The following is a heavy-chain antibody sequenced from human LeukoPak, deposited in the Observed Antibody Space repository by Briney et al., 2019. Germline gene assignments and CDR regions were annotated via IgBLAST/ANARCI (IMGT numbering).Heavy chain of an antibody. CDR3: ARDPTAAGKGAWFVP. CDR2: IYYSGST. J-gene: IGHJ5*02. V-gene: IGHV4-39*02. D-gene: IGHD6-13*01. CDR1: GGSISSSGYY. Sequence: SSETVSLTCTVSGGSISSSGYYWGGIRQHPGKGLEWIGSIYYSGSTYYNPSLKSRVTISVDTSKNQFSLKLSSVAAADTAVYYCARDPTAAGKGAWFVPWGERTMVSVSS.